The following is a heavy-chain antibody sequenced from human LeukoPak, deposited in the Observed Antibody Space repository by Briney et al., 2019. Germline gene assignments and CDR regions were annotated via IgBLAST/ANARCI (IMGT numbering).Heavy chain of an antibody. CDR2: LSGGGGGT. Sequence: GGSLRLSCVASGFTFRSYAMNWVRQAPGKGLEWVSTLSGGGGGTYYADSVKGRFTISRDNSENTLDLQMNSLRAEDTAVYYCAKCRGFSQYIFDYWGQGTLVTVSS. D-gene: IGHD3-10*01. J-gene: IGHJ4*02. CDR1: GFTFRSYA. V-gene: IGHV3-23*01. CDR3: AKCRGFSQYIFDY.